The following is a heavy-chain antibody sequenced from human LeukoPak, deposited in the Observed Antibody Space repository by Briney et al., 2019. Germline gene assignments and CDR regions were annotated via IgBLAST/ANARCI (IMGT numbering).Heavy chain of an antibody. V-gene: IGHV4-59*01. CDR2: FYNSGSS. CDR3: ARVTPELELPTVLESGYYYYMDV. J-gene: IGHJ6*03. Sequence: SETLSLTCTVSGGSISDYYRGWIRQPPGKGLEWIGYFYNSGSSTYNPSLKSRVTISVDTSKNQFSLKLSSVTAADTAVYYCARVTPELELPTVLESGYYYYMDVWGKGTTVTVSS. CDR1: GGSISDYY. D-gene: IGHD1-7*01.